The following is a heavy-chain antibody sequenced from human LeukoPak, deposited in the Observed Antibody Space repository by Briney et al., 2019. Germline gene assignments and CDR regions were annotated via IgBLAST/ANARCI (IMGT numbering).Heavy chain of an antibody. V-gene: IGHV3-30-3*01. Sequence: PGGSLRLSCAASGFTFSSYAMHWVRQAPGKGLEWVAVISYDGSNKYYADSVKGRFTISRDNSKNTLYLQMNSLRAEDTAVYYCARGMVYYGSAYGMDVWGRGTTVTVSS. CDR2: ISYDGSNK. D-gene: IGHD3-10*01. CDR3: ARGMVYYGSAYGMDV. J-gene: IGHJ6*02. CDR1: GFTFSSYA.